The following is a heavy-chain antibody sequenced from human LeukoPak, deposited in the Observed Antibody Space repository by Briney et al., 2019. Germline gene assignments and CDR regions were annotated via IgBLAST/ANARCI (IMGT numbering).Heavy chain of an antibody. V-gene: IGHV4-30-4*07. J-gene: IGHJ5*02. D-gene: IGHD1-26*01. CDR3: ARGEENWFDP. CDR1: GGSISSGGYS. CDR2: IYYSGST. Sequence: SETLSLTCAVSGGSISSGGYSWSWIRQPPGKGLEWIGYIYYSGSTYYNPSLKSRVTISVDTSKNQFSLKLSSVTAADTAVYYCARGEENWFDPWGQGTLVTVSS.